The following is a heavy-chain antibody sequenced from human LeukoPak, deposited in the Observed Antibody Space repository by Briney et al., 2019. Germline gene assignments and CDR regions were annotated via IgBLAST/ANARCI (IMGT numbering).Heavy chain of an antibody. D-gene: IGHD3-9*01. CDR1: GASITSYY. CDR3: ARDARRSGYDILTGYSP. Sequence: SETLSLTCTVSGASITSYYWNWIRRPPGKGLEWIGYIHYSGSTNYNPSLKSRVTISVDRSKKQLSLKLTSVTAADTAVYYCARDARRSGYDILTGYSPWGQGTLVTVSS. J-gene: IGHJ5*02. V-gene: IGHV4-59*13. CDR2: IHYSGST.